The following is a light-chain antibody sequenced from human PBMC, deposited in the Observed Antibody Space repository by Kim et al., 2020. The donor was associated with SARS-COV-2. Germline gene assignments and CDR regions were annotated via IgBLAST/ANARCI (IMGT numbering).Light chain of an antibody. CDR3: RSYDSSTVV. CDR1: RDSSANNY. J-gene: IGLJ2*01. CDR2: EDN. V-gene: IGLV6-57*03. Sequence: GQTASFSCTRGRDSSANNYVQWYQQRPGSAPTTVIYEDNQGPSGVPDRFSGSIDSASSSASLTISGLKTEEEADYYCRSYDSSTVVFGGGTQLTVL.